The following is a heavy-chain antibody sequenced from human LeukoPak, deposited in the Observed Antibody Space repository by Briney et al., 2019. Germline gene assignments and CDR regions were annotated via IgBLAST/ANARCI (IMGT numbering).Heavy chain of an antibody. CDR1: GGSISSYY. D-gene: IGHD2-15*01. CDR3: ARGVGCSGGTCYSVYWLDP. J-gene: IGHJ5*02. V-gene: IGHV4-4*09. CDR2: IYTSGST. Sequence: PSETLSLTCTVSGGSISSYYWSWIRQPPGKGLEWIGYIYTSGSTNYNPSLKSRVTISVDTSKNQFSLKLNSVTAADTAVYYCARGVGCSGGTCYSVYWLDPWGQGTLVTVSS.